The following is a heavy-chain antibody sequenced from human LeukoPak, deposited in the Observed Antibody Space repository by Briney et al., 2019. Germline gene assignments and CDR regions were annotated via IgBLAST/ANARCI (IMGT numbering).Heavy chain of an antibody. J-gene: IGHJ5*02. CDR3: ARDSHYYDSSGYT. CDR2: ISYDGSNK. V-gene: IGHV3-30*04. CDR1: GFTFSSYA. D-gene: IGHD3-22*01. Sequence: GRSLRLSCAASGFTFSSYAMHWVRQAPGKGLEWVAVISYDGSNKYYADSVKGRFTISGDNSKNTLYLQMNSLRAEDTAVYYCARDSHYYDSSGYTWGQGTLVTVSS.